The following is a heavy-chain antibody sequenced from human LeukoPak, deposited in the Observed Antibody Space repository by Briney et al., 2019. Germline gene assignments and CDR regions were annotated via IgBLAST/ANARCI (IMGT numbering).Heavy chain of an antibody. CDR2: IFYSGST. V-gene: IGHV4-30-4*01. D-gene: IGHD3-16*01. J-gene: IGHJ4*02. CDR1: GGSISSGDYY. Sequence: SETLSLTCTVSGGSISSGDYYWSWIRQPPGKGLEWIGYIFYSGSTYYNPSLKSRLTTSVDTSKNQFSLKLSSVTAADTAVYYCARGDYDYVFDYWGQGTLVTVSS. CDR3: ARGDYDYVFDY.